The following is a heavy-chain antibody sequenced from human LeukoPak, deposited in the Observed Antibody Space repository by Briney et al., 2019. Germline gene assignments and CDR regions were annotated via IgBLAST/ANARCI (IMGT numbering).Heavy chain of an antibody. CDR2: IYYSGST. J-gene: IGHJ4*02. Sequence: TSETLSLTCTVSGGSISSYYWSRIRQPPGKGLEWIRYIYYSGSTNYNPSLKSRVTISVDTSKNQFFLKLSSVTAADTAVYYCASLPYCSSTTCPLDYWGQGTLVTVSS. D-gene: IGHD2-2*01. CDR3: ASLPYCSSTTCPLDY. CDR1: GGSISSYY. V-gene: IGHV4-59*01.